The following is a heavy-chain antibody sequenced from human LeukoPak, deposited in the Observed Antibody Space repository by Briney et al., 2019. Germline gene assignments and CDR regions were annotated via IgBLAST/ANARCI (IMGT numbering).Heavy chain of an antibody. J-gene: IGHJ4*02. V-gene: IGHV3-23*01. D-gene: IGHD2-2*01. CDR3: AKLHRIVVVPAAIDY. Sequence: GGSLRLSCAASGFTFSSYAMSWVRQAPGKGLEWVSAISGSGGSTYYADSVKGRFTISRDNSKNTLYLQMNSLRAEDTAVYYCAKLHRIVVVPAAIDYWGQGTLVTVSS. CDR1: GFTFSSYA. CDR2: ISGSGGST.